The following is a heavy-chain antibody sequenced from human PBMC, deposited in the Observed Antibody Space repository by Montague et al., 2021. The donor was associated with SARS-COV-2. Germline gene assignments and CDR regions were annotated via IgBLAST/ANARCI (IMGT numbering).Heavy chain of an antibody. V-gene: IGHV2-5*02. CDR1: GFSLSTSGVG. J-gene: IGHJ3*02. CDR3: AHRRGLLLSDAFDI. CDR2: IYWDDDK. Sequence: PALVKPTQTLTLTCTFSGFSLSTSGVGVGWIRQPPGKALEWLALIYWDDDKRYSPSLKSRLTITKDTSKNQVLLTMTNMDPVDTATYYCAHRRGLLLSDAFDIWGQGTMVTVSS. D-gene: IGHD1-26*01.